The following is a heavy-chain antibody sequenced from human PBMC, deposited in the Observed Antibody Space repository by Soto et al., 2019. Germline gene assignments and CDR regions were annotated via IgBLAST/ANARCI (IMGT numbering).Heavy chain of an antibody. D-gene: IGHD3-10*01. CDR2: IYSGGST. CDR3: ARDHRVGGFGESQGAIYYYYMDV. J-gene: IGHJ6*03. CDR1: GFTVSSNY. Sequence: GGSLRLSCAASGFTVSSNYMSWVRQAPGKGLEWVSVIYSGGSTYYADSVKGRFTISRDNSKNTLYLQMNSLRAEDTAVYYCARDHRVGGFGESQGAIYYYYMDVWGKGTTVTVSS. V-gene: IGHV3-66*01.